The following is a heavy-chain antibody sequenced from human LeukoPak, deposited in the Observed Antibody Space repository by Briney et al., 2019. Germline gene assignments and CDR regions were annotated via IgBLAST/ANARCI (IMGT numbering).Heavy chain of an antibody. CDR3: ARALVASSGPPYLYFDY. CDR2: INPSGGST. D-gene: IGHD3-22*01. J-gene: IGHJ4*02. Sequence: ASVKVSCKASGYTFTSYYMHWVRQAPGQGLEWMGIINPSGGSTSYAQKFQGRVTMTRDMSTSTVYMELSSLRSEDTAVYYCARALVASSGPPYLYFDYWGQGTLVTVSS. CDR1: GYTFTSYY. V-gene: IGHV1-46*01.